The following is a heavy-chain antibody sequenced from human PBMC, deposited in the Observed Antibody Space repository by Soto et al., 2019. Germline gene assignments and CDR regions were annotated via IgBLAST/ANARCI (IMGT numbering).Heavy chain of an antibody. CDR2: IYYSGST. CDR3: ARGVLQGDWQGFYYYGMDV. V-gene: IGHV4-39*07. Sequence: PSGTLSLTCTVSGVSITGSSYYWGWIRQPPGKGLEWIGNIYYSGSTNYNPSLKSRVTISVDTSKNQFSLKLSFVTAADTAVNYCARGVLQGDWQGFYYYGMDVWGQGTTVTVS. D-gene: IGHD3-9*01. CDR1: GVSITGSSYY. J-gene: IGHJ6*02.